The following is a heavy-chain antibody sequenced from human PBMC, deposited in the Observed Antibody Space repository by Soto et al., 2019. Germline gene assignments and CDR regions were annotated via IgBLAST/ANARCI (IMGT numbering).Heavy chain of an antibody. CDR1: AFTFSNYG. Sequence: GGSRRRSWAASAFTFSNYGMNWFRQAPGKGLQWVSTISGSGGHTYFADSVKGRFTISRDNSKNTVSLEMNNLRAEDTALYFCAKGGDCGGGSCYTGTFYYFDVWGRGTLVTVSS. V-gene: IGHV3-23*01. CDR2: ISGSGGHT. J-gene: IGHJ2*01. CDR3: AKGGDCGGGSCYTGTFYYFDV. D-gene: IGHD2-15*01.